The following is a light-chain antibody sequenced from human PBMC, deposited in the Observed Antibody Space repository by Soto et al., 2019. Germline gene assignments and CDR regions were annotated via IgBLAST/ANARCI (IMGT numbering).Light chain of an antibody. CDR3: SSYTSSITPYV. CDR1: ITDIGAYNY. V-gene: IGLV2-14*01. CDR2: GVS. Sequence: QSVLTQPASVSGSPGQSITISCTGTITDIGAYNYVSWYQQHPGKAPKLRIYGVSSRPSGVSNRFSGSKSGNAAYLTISGLQADDEAEYYCSSYTSSITPYVFGTGTKVTV. J-gene: IGLJ1*01.